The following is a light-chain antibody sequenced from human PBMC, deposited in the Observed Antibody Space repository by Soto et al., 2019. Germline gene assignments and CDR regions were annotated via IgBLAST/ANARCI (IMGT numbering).Light chain of an antibody. Sequence: QSVLTQPASVSASPGQSITISCTGTDSDVGSHNLVSWYQLHPGKAPKLMIYEVTKRPSGVTNRFSGSKSGNTASLTISGLQPEDEADYYCSSYTTSNTRQIVFGTGTKVTVL. CDR1: DSDVGSHNL. J-gene: IGLJ1*01. CDR2: EVT. CDR3: SSYTTSNTRQIV. V-gene: IGLV2-14*02.